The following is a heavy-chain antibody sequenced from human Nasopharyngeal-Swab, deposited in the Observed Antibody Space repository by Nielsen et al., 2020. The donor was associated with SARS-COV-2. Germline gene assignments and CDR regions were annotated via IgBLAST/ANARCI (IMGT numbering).Heavy chain of an antibody. CDR1: GFTVSSNY. J-gene: IGHJ4*02. CDR3: ATLGAPGGWDFHY. V-gene: IGHV3-53*01. D-gene: IGHD2-8*02. Sequence: GGSLRLSCAASGFTVSSNYMSWVRHSPNKGLEWVSVIYAAGQTFYTDSVKGRFIISRADSKNTVFLQMNSLRAEDTAVYYCATLGAPGGWDFHYWGQGTMVTVSS. CDR2: IYAAGQT.